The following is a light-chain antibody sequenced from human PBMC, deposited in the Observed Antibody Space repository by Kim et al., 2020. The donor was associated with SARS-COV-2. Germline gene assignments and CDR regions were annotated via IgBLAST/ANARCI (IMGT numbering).Light chain of an antibody. Sequence: SYELTQPPSVSVSPGQTASITCSGDKLGDKYACWFQQKPGQSPVLVIYQDDRRPSGIPERFSGSNSGNTATLTISGTQALYEADYYCQAWDKSTVIFGGGTQLTVL. J-gene: IGLJ2*01. CDR3: QAWDKSTVI. CDR1: KLGDKY. CDR2: QDD. V-gene: IGLV3-1*01.